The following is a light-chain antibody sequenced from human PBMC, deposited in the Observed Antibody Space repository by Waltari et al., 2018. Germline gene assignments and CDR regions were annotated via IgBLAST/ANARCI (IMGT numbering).Light chain of an antibody. CDR1: QSVRTN. CDR2: AAS. CDR3: QEYNNWYT. Sequence: EIVMTQSPATLSVFPGERATLSCRASQSVRTNLAWYQQKPGQAPRLLIYAASTRAIGIPARFSGSGSGTEFTLTISSLQSEDFAVYYCQEYNNWYTFGQGTKLEIK. J-gene: IGKJ2*01. V-gene: IGKV3-15*01.